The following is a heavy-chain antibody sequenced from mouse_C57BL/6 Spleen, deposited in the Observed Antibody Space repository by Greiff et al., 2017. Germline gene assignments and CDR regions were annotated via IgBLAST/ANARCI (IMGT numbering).Heavy chain of an antibody. Sequence: EVQLVESGGGLVQPGGSLKLSCAASGFTFSDYYMYWVRQTPETRLEWVAYISNGGGSTYYPDTVKGRFTISRDNAKNTLYLQMSRLKSEDTAMYYCARDPFDYWGQGTTLTVSS. V-gene: IGHV5-12*01. CDR1: GFTFSDYY. CDR2: ISNGGGST. CDR3: ARDPFDY. J-gene: IGHJ2*01.